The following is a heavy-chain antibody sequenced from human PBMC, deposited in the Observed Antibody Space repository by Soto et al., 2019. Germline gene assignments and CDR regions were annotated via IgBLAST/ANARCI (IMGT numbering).Heavy chain of an antibody. CDR3: ARGYCTNGVCYLSYYYYGMDV. D-gene: IGHD2-8*01. Sequence: LRLSCAASVFTFSSYGMHWVRQAPGKGLEWVAVIWYDGSNKYYADSVKGRFTISRDNSKNTLYLQMNSLRAEDTAVYYCARGYCTNGVCYLSYYYYGMDVWGQGTTVTVSS. CDR1: VFTFSSYG. J-gene: IGHJ6*02. CDR2: IWYDGSNK. V-gene: IGHV3-33*01.